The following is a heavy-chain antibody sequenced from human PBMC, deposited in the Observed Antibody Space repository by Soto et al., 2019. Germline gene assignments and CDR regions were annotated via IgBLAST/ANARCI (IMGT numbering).Heavy chain of an antibody. D-gene: IGHD3-3*02. CDR3: VREGVGFVSIGYPRRYFDF. J-gene: IGHJ4*02. Sequence: SETLSLTCNVSGGPISGDYYWTWIRQPPGKGLEWIGYIFYSGSTYYNPSLKSRVTMSVDTSKNQFSLRLSSVTAADTAVYYCVREGVGFVSIGYPRRYFDFSGQGILGTGST. CDR2: IFYSGST. CDR1: GGPISGDYY. V-gene: IGHV4-30-4*01.